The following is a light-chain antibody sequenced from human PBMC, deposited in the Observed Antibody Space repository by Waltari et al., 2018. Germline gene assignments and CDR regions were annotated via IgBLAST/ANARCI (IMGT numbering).Light chain of an antibody. Sequence: DIVMTQSPDSLAVSLGERATFYCKSSQSVLYSSNNKNYLAWYQQKPGQPPNLGISVGSNRGSRVPDRFSGSGSGTDFTLIISSLQAEDVAVYYCQQYYSPPFTFGPGTKVEIK. CDR2: VGS. CDR1: QSVLYSSNNKNY. V-gene: IGKV4-1*01. J-gene: IGKJ3*01. CDR3: QQYYSPPFT.